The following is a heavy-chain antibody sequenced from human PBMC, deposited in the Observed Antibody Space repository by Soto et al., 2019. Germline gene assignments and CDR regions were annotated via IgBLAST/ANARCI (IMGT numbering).Heavy chain of an antibody. CDR3: STSGTPFQH. CDR2: IKSKSDRGTT. D-gene: IGHD3-10*01. V-gene: IGHV3-15*01. CDR1: GFTFSSAW. J-gene: IGHJ1*01. Sequence: EVPLVESGGGLVEPGGSLRLSCSASGFTFSSAWMSWVRQAPGKGLEWVGRIKSKSDRGTTDYAAPVKGRFAISRDDSKNTVYLQMNSLKTEDTAMYYCSTSGTPFQHWGQGALVTVSS.